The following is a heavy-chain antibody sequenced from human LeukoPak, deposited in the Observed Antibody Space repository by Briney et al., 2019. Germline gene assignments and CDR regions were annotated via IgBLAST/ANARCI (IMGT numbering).Heavy chain of an antibody. Sequence: SETLSLTCTVSGGPISNSSYYWGWIRLPPGKGLEWIGSIYYSGSTYYNPSLKSRVTISVDTSKNQFSLKLSSVTAADTAVYFCARDLTGGGLDYWGQGTLVTVSS. CDR1: GGPISNSSYY. J-gene: IGHJ4*02. D-gene: IGHD3-16*01. V-gene: IGHV4-39*07. CDR3: ARDLTGGGLDY. CDR2: IYYSGST.